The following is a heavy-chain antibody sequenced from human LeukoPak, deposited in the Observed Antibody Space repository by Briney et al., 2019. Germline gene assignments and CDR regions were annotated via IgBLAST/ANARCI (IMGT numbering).Heavy chain of an antibody. Sequence: GGSLRLSCAASGFTFSDYYLSWIRQAPGKGLEWVSCISRSGSTIYYADSVKGRFTISRDNAKNSLYLQMNSLRAEDTAVYYCARDFLRSGGCAFDIGGQGTMVTVSS. J-gene: IGHJ3*02. CDR2: ISRSGSTI. V-gene: IGHV3-11*01. CDR1: GFTFSDYY. D-gene: IGHD3-16*01. CDR3: ARDFLRSGGCAFDI.